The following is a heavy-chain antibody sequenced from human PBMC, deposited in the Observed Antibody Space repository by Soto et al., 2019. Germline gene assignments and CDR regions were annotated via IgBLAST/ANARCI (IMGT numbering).Heavy chain of an antibody. V-gene: IGHV3-30*19. CDR1: GFMFKSYV. J-gene: IGHJ4*02. CDR2: TSYDGNNK. D-gene: IGHD3-16*01. Sequence: QLQLVESGGGVVQPGTSLRLSCTASGFMFKSYVMHWVRQAPGKGLEWVALTSYDGNNKYYGDSVKGRFTVSRDNSKNTLHPQMDRLRPEDPALYYCARWGTTGGFDLWGQGTLVSVSS. CDR3: ARWGTTGGFDL.